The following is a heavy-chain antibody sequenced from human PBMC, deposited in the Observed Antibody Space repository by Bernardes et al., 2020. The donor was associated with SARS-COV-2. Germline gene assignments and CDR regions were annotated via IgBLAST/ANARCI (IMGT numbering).Heavy chain of an antibody. Sequence: LSLTCTVSGGSISSYYWSWIRQPPGKGLEWIGYIYYSGSTNYNPSLKSRVTISVDTSKNQFSLKLSSVTAADTAVYYCARDRGGVSYGSGSYPYYYYYGMDVWGQGTTVTVSS. D-gene: IGHD3-10*01. CDR2: IYYSGST. J-gene: IGHJ6*02. CDR1: GGSISSYY. CDR3: ARDRGGVSYGSGSYPYYYYYGMDV. V-gene: IGHV4-59*01.